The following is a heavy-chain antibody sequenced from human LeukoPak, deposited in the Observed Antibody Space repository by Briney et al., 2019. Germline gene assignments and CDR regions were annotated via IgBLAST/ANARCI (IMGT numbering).Heavy chain of an antibody. D-gene: IGHD6-13*01. V-gene: IGHV3-53*01. CDR1: GVSVSTNY. J-gene: IGHJ4*02. CDR2: LYATGNT. Sequence: GGSLRLSCAASGVSVSTNYMTWVRQAPGKGLELVSLLYATGNTYYADSVKGRFTISRDQANNTLYLQMNTLRDEDTAVYYCARGPRYSFHWGQGTLVSVSS. CDR3: ARGPRYSFH.